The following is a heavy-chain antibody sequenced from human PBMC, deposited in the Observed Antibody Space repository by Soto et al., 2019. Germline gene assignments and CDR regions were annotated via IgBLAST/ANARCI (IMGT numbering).Heavy chain of an antibody. V-gene: IGHV4-59*12. Sequence: SETLSLTCTVSGGSISSYYWSWIRQPPGKGLEWIGYIYYRGRTYYSSSLKSRVTISVDTSQNQLSLKLSSVTAADTAVFYCARTVHLGDLSLGYWGQGILVTVSS. D-gene: IGHD3-16*01. J-gene: IGHJ4*02. CDR3: ARTVHLGDLSLGY. CDR1: GGSISSYY. CDR2: IYYRGRT.